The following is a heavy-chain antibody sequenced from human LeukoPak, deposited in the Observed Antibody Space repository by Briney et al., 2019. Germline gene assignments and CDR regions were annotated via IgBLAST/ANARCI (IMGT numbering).Heavy chain of an antibody. CDR2: ISGSGGST. CDR3: AKSKGSYFRAYAFDI. V-gene: IGHV3-23*01. J-gene: IGHJ3*02. Sequence: PGGSLRLSCVASGFNFSAYAMSWVRQAPGKGLEWVSAISGSGGSTYYADSVKGRFTISRDNSKNTLYLQMNSLRAEDTAVYYCAKSKGSYFRAYAFDIWGQGTMVTVSS. D-gene: IGHD1-26*01. CDR1: GFNFSAYA.